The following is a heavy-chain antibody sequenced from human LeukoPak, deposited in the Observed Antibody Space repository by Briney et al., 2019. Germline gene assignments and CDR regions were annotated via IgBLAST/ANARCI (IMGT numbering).Heavy chain of an antibody. V-gene: IGHV4-31*03. Sequence: PSETLSLTCTVSGGSISSGGYYWSWIRQHPGKGLEWIGYIYYSRSTYYNPSLKSRVTISVDRSSNQFSLKLTSVTAADTAVYYCARTVTTTHFDYWGQGTLVTVSS. J-gene: IGHJ4*02. CDR3: ARTVTTTHFDY. D-gene: IGHD4-11*01. CDR2: IYYSRST. CDR1: GGSISSGGYY.